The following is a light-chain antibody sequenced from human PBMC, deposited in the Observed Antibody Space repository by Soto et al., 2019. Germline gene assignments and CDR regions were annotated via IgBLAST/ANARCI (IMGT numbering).Light chain of an antibody. Sequence: QSVLTQPPSASGSPGQSVTISCTGTSSDVGGYNYVSWYQQHPGKAPKLMIYEVSKRPSGVPDRFSGSKSGNTASLTVSGLQAEDEADCYCSSYAGSTLYVFGTGTQLTVL. CDR3: SSYAGSTLYV. CDR2: EVS. V-gene: IGLV2-8*01. CDR1: SSDVGGYNY. J-gene: IGLJ1*01.